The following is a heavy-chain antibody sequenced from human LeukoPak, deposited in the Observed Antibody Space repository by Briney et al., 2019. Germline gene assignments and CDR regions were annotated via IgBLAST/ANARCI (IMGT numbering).Heavy chain of an antibody. CDR3: ARHGGYSYGYEFGYFDY. CDR1: GGSISSYY. Sequence: SETLSLTCTVSGGSISSYYWSWIRQPPGKGLEWIGYIYFSGSTNYNPSLKSRVTISVDTSKNQFSLKLSSVTAADTAVYYCARHGGYSYGYEFGYFDYWGQGTLVTVSS. J-gene: IGHJ4*02. V-gene: IGHV4-59*08. CDR2: IYFSGST. D-gene: IGHD5-18*01.